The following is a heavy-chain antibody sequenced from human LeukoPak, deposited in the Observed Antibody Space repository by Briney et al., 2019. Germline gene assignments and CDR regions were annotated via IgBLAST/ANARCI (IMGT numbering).Heavy chain of an antibody. Sequence: ASVKVSCKAPGYTFTSYDINWVRQATGQGLEWMGWMNPNSGNTGYAQKFQGRVTMTRNTSISTAYMELSSLRSEDTAVYYCARSGYSSGWYSYYYYYMDVWGKGTTVTVSS. CDR1: GYTFTSYD. CDR3: ARSGYSSGWYSYYYYYMDV. CDR2: MNPNSGNT. D-gene: IGHD6-19*01. J-gene: IGHJ6*03. V-gene: IGHV1-8*01.